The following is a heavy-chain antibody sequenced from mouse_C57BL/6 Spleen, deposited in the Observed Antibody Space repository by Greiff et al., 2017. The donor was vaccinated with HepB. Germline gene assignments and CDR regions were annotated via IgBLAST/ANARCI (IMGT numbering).Heavy chain of an antibody. CDR1: GFTFSDYG. CDR3: AGGTLGPDY. V-gene: IGHV5-17*01. J-gene: IGHJ2*01. Sequence: EVKLMESGGGLVKPGGSLKLSCAASGFTFSDYGMHWVRQAPEKGLEWVAYISSGSSTIYYADTVKGRFTISRDNAKNTLFLQMTSLRSEDTAMYYCAGGTLGPDYWSQGTTLTVSS. CDR2: ISSGSSTI.